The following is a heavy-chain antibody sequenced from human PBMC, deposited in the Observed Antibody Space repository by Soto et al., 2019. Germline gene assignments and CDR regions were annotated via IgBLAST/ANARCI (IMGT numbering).Heavy chain of an antibody. J-gene: IGHJ4*02. V-gene: IGHV1-18*01. CDR3: ERDQFDSYGPKGGLDY. CDR2: ISAYNGNT. Sequence: QVQLVQSGAEVKKPGASVKVSCKASGYTFTSYGISWVRQAPGQGLEWMGWISAYNGNTNYAQKLQGRVTMTTDTTTSTAYMELRSLRSDDKAVYYCERDQFDSYGPKGGLDYWGQGTLVTVSS. CDR1: GYTFTSYG. D-gene: IGHD5-18*01.